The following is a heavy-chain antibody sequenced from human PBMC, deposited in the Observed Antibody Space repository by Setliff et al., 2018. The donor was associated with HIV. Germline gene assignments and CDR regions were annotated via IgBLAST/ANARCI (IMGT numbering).Heavy chain of an antibody. Sequence: GGSLRLSCAASGLTGLTFSNYAMSWVRQAPGKGLEWVASIKEDGSEKYYVDSLKGRFTISRDTAKNTLYLQVSSLRAEDTAVYYCASLLPVDYWGQGTLVTVSS. CDR2: IKEDGSEK. D-gene: IGHD2-15*01. CDR3: ASLLPVDY. J-gene: IGHJ4*02. V-gene: IGHV3-7*03. CDR1: GLTGLTFSNYA.